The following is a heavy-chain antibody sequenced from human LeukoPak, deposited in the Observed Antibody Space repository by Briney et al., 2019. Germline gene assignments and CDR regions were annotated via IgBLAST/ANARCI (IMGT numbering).Heavy chain of an antibody. CDR1: GYAFTSYY. J-gene: IGHJ4*02. Sequence: ASVKVSCKASGYAFTSYYMHWVRQAPGQGLEWMGIINPSDGGTSYAQKFQGRVTMTRDTSTSAVYMELSSLRSEDTAVYHCAREPPASGYFDYWGQGSLATVSS. CDR2: INPSDGGT. CDR3: AREPPASGYFDY. V-gene: IGHV1-46*01.